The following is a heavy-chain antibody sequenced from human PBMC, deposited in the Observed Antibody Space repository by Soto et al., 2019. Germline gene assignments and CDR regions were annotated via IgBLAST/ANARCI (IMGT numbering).Heavy chain of an antibody. CDR3: AKSIAISYYYYYGMDV. CDR2: LSYDGNNE. J-gene: IGHJ6*02. Sequence: PVGSLRLSCAASGFTFTNYGMHWVRQAPGKGLEWVAVLSYDGNNEYYADSVNGRFTISRDRSKNTLYLQMSSLRAEDTAVYYCAKSIAISYYYYYGMDVWGQGTMVTVSS. CDR1: GFTFTNYG. V-gene: IGHV3-30*18. D-gene: IGHD6-6*01.